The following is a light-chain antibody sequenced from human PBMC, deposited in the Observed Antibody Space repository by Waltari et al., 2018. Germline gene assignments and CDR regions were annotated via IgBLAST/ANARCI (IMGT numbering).Light chain of an antibody. J-gene: IGLJ2*01. CDR2: KDS. CDR1: ALHIHD. V-gene: IGLV3-25*03. CDR3: QSTDSSGTSVV. Sequence: SYELTQPPSVLVSPGQAARISCSGDALHIHDASEYQQKPGQAPVVVIDKDSERPSGIPERFSGSTSGTTVTLAISGVQAEDEADYYCQSTDSSGTSVVFGGGTKLTVL.